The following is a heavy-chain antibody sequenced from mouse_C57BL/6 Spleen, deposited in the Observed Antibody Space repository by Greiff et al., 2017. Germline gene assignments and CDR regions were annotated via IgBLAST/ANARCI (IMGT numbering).Heavy chain of an antibody. CDR3: ARGGNYGFYFDY. CDR2: INYDGSST. J-gene: IGHJ2*01. CDR1: GFTFSDYY. Sequence: EVKLVESEGGLVQPGSSMKLSCTASGFTFSDYYMAWVRQVPEKGLEWVANINYDGSSTYYLDSLKSRFIISRDNAKNILYLQMSSLKSEDTATYYCARGGNYGFYFDYWGQGTTLTVSS. D-gene: IGHD2-1*01. V-gene: IGHV5-16*01.